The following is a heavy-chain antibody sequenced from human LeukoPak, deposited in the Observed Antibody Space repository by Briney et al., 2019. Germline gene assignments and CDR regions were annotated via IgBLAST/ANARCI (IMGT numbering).Heavy chain of an antibody. D-gene: IGHD3-3*01. V-gene: IGHV3-30*02. CDR1: GFTFSTYG. Sequence: GGSLGLSCAASGFTFSTYGMHWVRQAPGKGLEWVAFIRYDGSNDYYADSVRGRFSISRDNSKNTLYLQMSSLTPEDTAVYYCAKDLFTEWLPMDVWGKGTTVTVSS. CDR3: AKDLFTEWLPMDV. J-gene: IGHJ6*03. CDR2: IRYDGSND.